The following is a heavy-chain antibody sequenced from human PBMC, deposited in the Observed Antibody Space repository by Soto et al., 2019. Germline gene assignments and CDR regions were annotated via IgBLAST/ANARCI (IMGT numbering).Heavy chain of an antibody. CDR2: IWYDGSNK. CDR3: ARAFHHFGGLYFFDD. D-gene: IGHD2-21*01. V-gene: IGHV3-33*01. CDR1: GFTFSSYG. Sequence: QVQLVESGGGVVQPGRSLRLSCAASGFTFSSYGMHWVRQAPGKGLEWVAVIWYDGSNKYYADSVKGRFTISRDNSKNTLYLQMDRLRGVDTAVYYCARAFHHFGGLYFFDDWGQGTLVTVSS. J-gene: IGHJ4*02.